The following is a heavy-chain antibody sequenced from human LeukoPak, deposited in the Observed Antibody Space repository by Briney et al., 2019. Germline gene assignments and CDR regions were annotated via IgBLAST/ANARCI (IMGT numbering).Heavy chain of an antibody. CDR3: ARGNWNYVLRSVAFDY. J-gene: IGHJ4*02. Sequence: SETLSLTCTVSGGSISSYYWSWIRQPPGKGLEWIGYIYYSGSTNYNPSLKRRVTISVDTSKNQFSLKLSSVTAADTAVYYCARGNWNYVLRSVAFDYWGQGTLVTVSS. V-gene: IGHV4-59*01. CDR2: IYYSGST. CDR1: GGSISSYY. D-gene: IGHD1-7*01.